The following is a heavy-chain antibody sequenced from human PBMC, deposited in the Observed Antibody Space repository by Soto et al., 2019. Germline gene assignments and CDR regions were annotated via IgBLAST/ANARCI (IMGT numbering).Heavy chain of an antibody. V-gene: IGHV4-39*01. CDR2: IDYNGVT. CDR1: GGSIYRSGYY. Sequence: SETLSLTCTVSGGSIYRSGYYWGWIRQPPGRGLEWIGNIDYNGVTYSNPSLKSRVTISRDTSKDQSSLKLTSVTAADTALYYCGKVLVGATGHTDSDSWGPGTLVTVSS. J-gene: IGHJ4*02. CDR3: GKVLVGATGHTDSDS. D-gene: IGHD2-15*01.